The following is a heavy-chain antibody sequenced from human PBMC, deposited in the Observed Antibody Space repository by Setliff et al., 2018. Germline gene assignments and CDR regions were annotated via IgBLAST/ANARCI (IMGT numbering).Heavy chain of an antibody. J-gene: IGHJ4*02. D-gene: IGHD5-18*01. V-gene: IGHV1-18*01. Sequence: ASVKVSCKTSGYTFTSYDITWVRQAPGHGLEWMGWISAYNSNKKFAQKLQGRVTMTTDTSTSTVYMELRSLRVDDTAFYYCARAPSVELVTIRTNSWFNYWGQGTLVTVSS. CDR1: GYTFTSYD. CDR2: ISAYNSNK. CDR3: ARAPSVELVTIRTNSWFNY.